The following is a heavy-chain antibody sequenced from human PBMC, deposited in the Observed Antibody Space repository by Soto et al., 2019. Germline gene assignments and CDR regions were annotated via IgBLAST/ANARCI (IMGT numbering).Heavy chain of an antibody. CDR2: IYYSGST. CDR3: ARYGSGTYYLTTFDY. D-gene: IGHD3-10*01. V-gene: IGHV4-31*03. CDR1: GGSISSGDYY. Sequence: QVQLQESGPGLVKPSQTLSLTCTVSGGSISSGDYYWSWIRQHPGKGLECIGYIYYSGSTYYNPSLKSRVTMSVDTSENQFSLKLSSVTAADTAVYYCARYGSGTYYLTTFDYWGQGTLVTVSS. J-gene: IGHJ4*02.